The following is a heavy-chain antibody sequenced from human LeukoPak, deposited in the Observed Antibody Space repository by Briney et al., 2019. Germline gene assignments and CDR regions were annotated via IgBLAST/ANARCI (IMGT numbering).Heavy chain of an antibody. V-gene: IGHV3-21*01. D-gene: IGHD2-15*01. J-gene: IGHJ3*02. Sequence: GGSLRLSCAASGFTFSSYSMNWVRQAPGKGLEWVSSISSSSSYIYYADSVKGRLTISRDNAKNSLYLQMNSLRAEDTAVYYCAGGWYCSGGSCYSGAFDIWGQGTMVTVSS. CDR2: ISSSSSYI. CDR3: AGGWYCSGGSCYSGAFDI. CDR1: GFTFSSYS.